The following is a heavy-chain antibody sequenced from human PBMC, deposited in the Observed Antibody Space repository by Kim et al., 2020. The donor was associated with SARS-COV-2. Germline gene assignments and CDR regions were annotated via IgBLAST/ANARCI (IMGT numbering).Heavy chain of an antibody. J-gene: IGHJ6*02. V-gene: IGHV4-59*13. Sequence: SETLSLTCTVSGGSISSYYWSWIRQPPGKGLEWIGYIYYSGSTNYNPSLKSRVTISVDTSKNQFSLKLSSVTAADTAVYYCARDLGTGDRGRRYFGVKGLYYYYGMDVWGQGTTVTVSS. CDR2: IYYSGST. CDR1: GGSISSYY. D-gene: IGHD3-16*01. CDR3: ARDLGTGDRGRRYFGVKGLYYYYGMDV.